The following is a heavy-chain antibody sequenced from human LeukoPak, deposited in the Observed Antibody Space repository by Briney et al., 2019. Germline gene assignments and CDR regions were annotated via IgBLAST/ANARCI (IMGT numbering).Heavy chain of an antibody. V-gene: IGHV3-33*01. Sequence: GRSLRLSCAASGFTFSSYGMHWVRQAPGKGLEWVAVIWYDGSNKYYADSDSVKGRFTISRDNAKNSLYLQMNSLRAEDTAVYYCARGELLDWGQGTLVTVSS. D-gene: IGHD1-26*01. CDR3: ARGELLD. CDR2: IWYDGSNK. J-gene: IGHJ4*02. CDR1: GFTFSSYG.